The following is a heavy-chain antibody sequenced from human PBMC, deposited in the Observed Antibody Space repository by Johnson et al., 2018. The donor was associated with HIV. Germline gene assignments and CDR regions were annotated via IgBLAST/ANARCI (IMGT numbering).Heavy chain of an antibody. Sequence: QVQLVESGGGVVQPGRSLRLSCAASGFTFSSYAMHWVRQAPGKGLEWVAVIWYDGSNKYYADSVKGRFTISRDNSENTLYLQMNSLRAEDTALYYCARTRKYTSGPPCAFDFWGQGTMVTVSS. CDR2: IWYDGSNK. V-gene: IGHV3-33*01. CDR1: GFTFSSYA. CDR3: ARTRKYTSGPPCAFDF. J-gene: IGHJ3*01. D-gene: IGHD3-22*01.